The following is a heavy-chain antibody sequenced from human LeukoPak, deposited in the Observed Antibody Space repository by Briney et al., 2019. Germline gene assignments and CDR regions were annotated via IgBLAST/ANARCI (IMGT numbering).Heavy chain of an antibody. CDR2: IIPIFGTA. J-gene: IGHJ3*02. V-gene: IGHV1-69*13. CDR1: GYTFTSYG. Sequence: SVKVSCKASGYTFTSYGISWVRQAPGQGLEWMGGIIPIFGTANYAQKFQGRVTITADESTSTAYMELSSLRSEDTAVYCCARDVYGGSGNDAFDIWGQGTMVTVSS. D-gene: IGHD4-23*01. CDR3: ARDVYGGSGNDAFDI.